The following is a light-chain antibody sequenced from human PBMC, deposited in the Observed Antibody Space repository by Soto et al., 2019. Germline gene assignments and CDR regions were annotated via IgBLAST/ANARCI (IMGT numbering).Light chain of an antibody. CDR2: GNS. V-gene: IGLV1-40*01. CDR3: QSYGSSLSVSV. J-gene: IGLJ3*02. CDR1: SSNIGAHYY. Sequence: QSVLTQPPSVSGAPGQRVTISCTVRSSNIGAHYYIHWYQQLPGTAPKLLIYGNSNRPSGVPDRFSGSKSGTSASLAITGLQAEDEADYYCQSYGSSLSVSVFGGGTKLTVL.